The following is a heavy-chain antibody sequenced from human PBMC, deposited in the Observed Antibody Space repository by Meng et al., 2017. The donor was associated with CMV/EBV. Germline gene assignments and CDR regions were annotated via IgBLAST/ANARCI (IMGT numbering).Heavy chain of an antibody. V-gene: IGHV3-30*02. CDR1: GFTFRSYS. Sequence: GESLMLYCAASGFTFRSYSMNWVRQAPGKGLEWVAFIRYHGSNKYYADPVKGRFTISRDKSKNTLYLQMNSLRAEDTAVYYCAKDYDYYYGMDVWGQGTTVTVSS. J-gene: IGHJ6*02. CDR3: AKDYDYYYGMDV. CDR2: IRYHGSNK.